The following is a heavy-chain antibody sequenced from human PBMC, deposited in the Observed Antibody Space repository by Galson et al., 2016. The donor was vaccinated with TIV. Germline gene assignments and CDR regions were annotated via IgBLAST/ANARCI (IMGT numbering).Heavy chain of an antibody. CDR3: AKVLVGGGNNMIFDY. CDR1: GVSISSGFSY. D-gene: IGHD1/OR15-1a*01. V-gene: IGHV4-31*03. J-gene: IGHJ4*02. Sequence: TLSLTCSVSGVSISSGFSYWNWVRQSPGQGLEWIGYIHFTGRTYYNPSFQSRVSISVDTSKSQFSLNLRSVTAADTAVYYCAKVLVGGGNNMIFDYWGQGTLVTVSS. CDR2: IHFTGRT.